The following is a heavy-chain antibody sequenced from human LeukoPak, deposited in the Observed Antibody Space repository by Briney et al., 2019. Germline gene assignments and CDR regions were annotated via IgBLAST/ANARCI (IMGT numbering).Heavy chain of an antibody. CDR2: IIPILGIA. D-gene: IGHD3-16*01. Sequence: SVTLSCKASGGTFSSYAISWVRQAPGQGLEWMGRIIPILGIANYAQKFQGRVTITADKSTSTAYMELSSLRSEDTAVYYCARLFGHYDYVWGSYPPAAAKYYFDYWGQGTLVTLSS. V-gene: IGHV1-69*04. J-gene: IGHJ4*02. CDR3: ARLFGHYDYVWGSYPPAAAKYYFDY. CDR1: GGTFSSYA.